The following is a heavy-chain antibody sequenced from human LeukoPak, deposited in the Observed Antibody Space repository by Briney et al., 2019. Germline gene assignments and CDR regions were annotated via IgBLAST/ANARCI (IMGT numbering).Heavy chain of an antibody. CDR2: IYTSGST. CDR3: ARGISSSWYPYFDY. CDR1: GDSISSYY. V-gene: IGHV4-4*07. Sequence: SETLSLTCTVSGDSISSYYWSWIRQPAGKGLEWIGRIYTSGSTNYNPSPKSRVTMSVDTSKNQFSLNLNSVAAADTAVYYCARGISSSWYPYFDYLGQGTLVTVSS. J-gene: IGHJ4*02. D-gene: IGHD6-13*01.